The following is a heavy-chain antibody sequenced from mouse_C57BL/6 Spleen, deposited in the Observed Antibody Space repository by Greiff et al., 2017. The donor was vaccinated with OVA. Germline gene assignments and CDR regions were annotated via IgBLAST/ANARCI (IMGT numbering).Heavy chain of an antibody. CDR3: ARYYYGSSYYFDY. CDR1: GYTFTSYW. Sequence: QVQLQQPGAELVKPGASVKLSCKASGYTFTSYWMHWVKQRPGQGLEWIGMIHPNSGRTNYNEKFKSKATLTVDKSSSTAYMQLSSLTSEDSAVYYCARYYYGSSYYFDYWGQGTTLTVSS. CDR2: IHPNSGRT. D-gene: IGHD1-1*01. J-gene: IGHJ2*01. V-gene: IGHV1-64*01.